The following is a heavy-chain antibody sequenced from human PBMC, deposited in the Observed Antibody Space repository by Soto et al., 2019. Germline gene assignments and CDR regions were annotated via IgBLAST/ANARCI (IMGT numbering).Heavy chain of an antibody. CDR1: GYNFTTYG. J-gene: IGHJ4*02. CDR2: ISVHNGHT. Sequence: QVQLVQSGAEVKKPGASVKVSCKTSGYNFTTYGVSWVRQAPGQGLEWMGWISVHNGHTNYAQTFQGRVTMTPDTSTTTAYMELRSLRSDDTAVYYCAMYQPYSTGSYYFDHWGQGTLAIVTS. D-gene: IGHD6-19*01. CDR3: AMYQPYSTGSYYFDH. V-gene: IGHV1-18*01.